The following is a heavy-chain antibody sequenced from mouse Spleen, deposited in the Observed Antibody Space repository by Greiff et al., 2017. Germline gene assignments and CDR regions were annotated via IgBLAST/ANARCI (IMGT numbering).Heavy chain of an antibody. D-gene: IGHD2-5*01. Sequence: QVQLQQPGAELAKPGTSVKMSCKASGYTFTSYWITWVKQRPGQGLEWIGDIYPGGVYTNDNERFKNKATLTVDTSSSTAYMQLSSLTSEDSAVYYCARNSDYDYAMDYWGQGTSVTVSS. CDR3: ARNSDYDYAMDY. V-gene: IGHV1-55*01. J-gene: IGHJ4*01. CDR1: GYTFTSYW. CDR2: IYPGGVYT.